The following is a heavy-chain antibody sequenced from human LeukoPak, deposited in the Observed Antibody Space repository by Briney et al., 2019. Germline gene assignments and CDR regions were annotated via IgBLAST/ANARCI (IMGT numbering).Heavy chain of an antibody. CDR3: ARVTYYYGSGSYWGDFGTVDY. Sequence: PGGSRRLSCAASGFTFSSYEMNWVRQAPGKRLEWVSYISSSGSTIYYADSVKSRFTISRDNAKNSLYLQMNSLRAEDTAVYYCARVTYYYGSGSYWGDFGTVDYWGQGTLVTVSS. J-gene: IGHJ4*02. CDR1: GFTFSSYE. CDR2: ISSSGSTI. D-gene: IGHD3-10*01. V-gene: IGHV3-48*03.